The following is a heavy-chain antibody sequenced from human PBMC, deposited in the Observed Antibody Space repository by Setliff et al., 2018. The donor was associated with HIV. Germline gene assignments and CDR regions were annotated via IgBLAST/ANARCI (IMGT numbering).Heavy chain of an antibody. CDR2: IYYRGST. Sequence: SETLSLTCTVSGGSISSSSYYWGWIRQPPGKGLEWIGSIYYRGSTYYNPSLKSRVTISVDTSKNQFSLKLNSVTAADTAVYYCARLNRITTAGHWGQGTMVTVSS. D-gene: IGHD6-13*01. J-gene: IGHJ4*02. V-gene: IGHV4-39*01. CDR1: GGSISSSSYY. CDR3: ARLNRITTAGH.